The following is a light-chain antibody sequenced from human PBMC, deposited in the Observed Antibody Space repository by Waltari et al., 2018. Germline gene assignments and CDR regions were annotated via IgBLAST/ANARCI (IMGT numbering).Light chain of an antibody. Sequence: DIVLTQSPGTLSLSPGERATLSCRASRSVDSSFLAWYQQKPGQAPRLLIYGASSGAAGIPDRFSGSGSGTDFTLTIRRLEPEDFAVYYCQQYGSSPWTFGQGTKVKFK. CDR3: QQYGSSPWT. V-gene: IGKV3-20*01. CDR2: GAS. J-gene: IGKJ1*01. CDR1: RSVDSSF.